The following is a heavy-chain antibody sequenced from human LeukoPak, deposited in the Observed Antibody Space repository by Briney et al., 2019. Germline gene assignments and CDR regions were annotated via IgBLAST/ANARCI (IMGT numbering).Heavy chain of an antibody. CDR2: TSNTGNHI. CDR1: GFIFSTYE. V-gene: IGHV3-23*01. CDR3: AKVPHCSSTSCYLWGPTHFDY. D-gene: IGHD2-2*01. J-gene: IGHJ4*02. Sequence: GGSLRLSCAASGFIFSTYEMNWVRQAPGKGLEWVSSTSNTGNHIYYADSVKGRFTISRDNSKNTLYLQMNSLRAEDTAVYYCAKVPHCSSTSCYLWGPTHFDYWGQGTLVTVSS.